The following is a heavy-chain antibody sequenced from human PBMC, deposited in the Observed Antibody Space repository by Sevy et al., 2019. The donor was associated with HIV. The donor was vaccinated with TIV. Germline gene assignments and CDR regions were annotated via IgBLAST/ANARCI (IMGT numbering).Heavy chain of an antibody. J-gene: IGHJ4*02. V-gene: IGHV3-43*01. CDR2: ISWDGSNT. D-gene: IGHD3-22*01. CDR3: AKGDDSRGYINFDY. Sequence: GGSLRLSCAASGFTFDDYTMHWVRQAPGKGLEWVSLISWDGSNTYYVDSVKGLFTISRDNSKKSLYLQMNSLRTEDTALYYCAKGDDSRGYINFDYWGQGTLVTVSS. CDR1: GFTFDDYT.